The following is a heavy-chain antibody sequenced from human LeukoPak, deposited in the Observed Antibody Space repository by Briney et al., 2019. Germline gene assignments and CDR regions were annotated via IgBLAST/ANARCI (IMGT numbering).Heavy chain of an antibody. D-gene: IGHD3-10*01. CDR3: ARDHLWPRQFDY. CDR2: ISAYNGNT. J-gene: IGHJ4*02. V-gene: IGHV1-18*04. Sequence: ASVKVSCKASGYTFTSYGISWVRQAPGQGLEWMGWISAYNGNTNYAQKLQGRVTMTTDTSTSTAYMELRSLGSDDTAVYHCARDHLWPRQFDYWGQGTLVTVSS. CDR1: GYTFTSYG.